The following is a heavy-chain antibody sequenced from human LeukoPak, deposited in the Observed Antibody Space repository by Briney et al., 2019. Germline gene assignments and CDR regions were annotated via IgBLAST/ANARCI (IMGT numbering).Heavy chain of an antibody. J-gene: IGHJ4*02. CDR2: ISTGGTTT. CDR3: ARFRVSHYYFDY. CDR1: GFSFSDYS. Sequence: PGGSLRLSCAASGFSFSDYSMNWVRQAPGKGLEWVSYISTGGTTTYYADSVKGRFTISRDNAKNSVSLYLQTNSLRHEDTAVYYCARFRVSHYYFDYWGQGTLVTVSS. D-gene: IGHD5-12*01. V-gene: IGHV3-48*02.